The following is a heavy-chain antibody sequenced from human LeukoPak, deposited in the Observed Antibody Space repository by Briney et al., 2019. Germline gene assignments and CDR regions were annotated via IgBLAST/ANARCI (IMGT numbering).Heavy chain of an antibody. CDR1: GGSISSGGYY. D-gene: IGHD2-2*02. CDR3: ARAAKNGVVVPAAIRGVVDY. V-gene: IGHV4-30-2*01. CDR2: IYHSGST. Sequence: PSETLSLTCTVSGGSISSGGYYWSWIRQPPGKGLEWIGYIYHSGSTYYNPSLKSRVTISVGRSKNQFSLKLSSVTAADTAVYYCARAAKNGVVVPAAIRGVVDYWGQGTLVTVSS. J-gene: IGHJ4*02.